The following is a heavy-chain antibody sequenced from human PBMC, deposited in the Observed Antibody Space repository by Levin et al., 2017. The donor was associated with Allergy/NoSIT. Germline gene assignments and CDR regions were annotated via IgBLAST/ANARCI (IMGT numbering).Heavy chain of an antibody. V-gene: IGHV3-23*01. CDR1: GFTFSSYA. J-gene: IGHJ4*02. Sequence: GESLKISCAASGFTFSSYAMSWVRQAPGKGLEWVSGITASGGSTNYAESVKGRFTISRDNSKNTLSLQMNSLRAEDTAVYYCAKDVAMVRKNYFDYWGQGTLVTVSS. CDR2: ITASGGST. D-gene: IGHD5-18*01. CDR3: AKDVAMVRKNYFDY.